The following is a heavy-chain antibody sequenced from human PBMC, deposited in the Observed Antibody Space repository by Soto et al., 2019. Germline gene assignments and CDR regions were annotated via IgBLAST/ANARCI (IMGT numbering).Heavy chain of an antibody. D-gene: IGHD2-21*01. CDR2: IYVTGAV. Sequence: PSETLSLTCSVSGAALNSGNYYWSWIRQVPGKGREWIGHIYVTGAVDYNPSLRERITISQDTSERQFSLNLRLVTAADTAVYYCARLRIATNNYKWFDPWGQGTLVTVSS. CDR1: GAALNSGNYY. CDR3: ARLRIATNNYKWFDP. J-gene: IGHJ5*02. V-gene: IGHV4-31*03.